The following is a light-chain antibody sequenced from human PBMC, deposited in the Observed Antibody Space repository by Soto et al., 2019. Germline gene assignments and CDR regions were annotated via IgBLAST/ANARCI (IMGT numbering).Light chain of an antibody. CDR2: EVS. CDR1: SSDVGAYNY. Sequence: QSALTQPASVSGSPGQSITISCTGTSSDVGAYNYVSWYQQHPGKAPKLMIYEVSNRPSGVSNRFSGSKSGNTGSLTISGLQAEDEADYYCISYTRDSTLVFGGGTKLTVL. J-gene: IGLJ2*01. V-gene: IGLV2-14*01. CDR3: ISYTRDSTLV.